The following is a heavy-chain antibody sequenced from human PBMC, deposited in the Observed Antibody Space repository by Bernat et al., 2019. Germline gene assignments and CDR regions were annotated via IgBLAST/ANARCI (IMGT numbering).Heavy chain of an antibody. CDR2: IIPILGIA. Sequence: QVQLVQSGAEVKKPGSSVKVSCKASGGTFSSYAISWVRQAPGQGLEWMGRIIPILGIANYAQKFQGRVTITADKSTSTAYMELSSLGSEDTAVYYCARVGYCSGGSCYGPGRYFDLWGRGTLVTVSS. CDR3: ARVGYCSGGSCYGPGRYFDL. J-gene: IGHJ2*01. D-gene: IGHD2-15*01. V-gene: IGHV1-69*04. CDR1: GGTFSSYA.